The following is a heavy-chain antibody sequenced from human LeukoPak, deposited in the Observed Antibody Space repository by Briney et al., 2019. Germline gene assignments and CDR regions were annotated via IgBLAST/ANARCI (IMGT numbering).Heavy chain of an antibody. CDR1: GFTFSSYS. Sequence: PGGSLRLSCAASGFTFSSYSMNWVRQAPGKGLEWVSSISSSSSYIYYADSVKGRFTISRDNSKNTLYLQMNSLRAEDTAVYYCAKVYLSSPGFDYWGQGTLVTVSS. D-gene: IGHD6-19*01. J-gene: IGHJ4*02. CDR3: AKVYLSSPGFDY. V-gene: IGHV3-21*01. CDR2: ISSSSSYI.